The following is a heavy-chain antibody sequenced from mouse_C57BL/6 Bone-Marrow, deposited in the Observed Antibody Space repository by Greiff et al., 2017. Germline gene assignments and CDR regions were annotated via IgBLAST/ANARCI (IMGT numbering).Heavy chain of an antibody. CDR3: AKYGYDVPYAMDY. J-gene: IGHJ4*01. Sequence: VKLVESGPGLVQPSQSLSITCTVSGFSLTSYGVHWVRQSPGKGLEWLGVIWRGGSTDYNAAFMSRLSITKDNSKSHVFFKMNSLQADDTAIYYCAKYGYDVPYAMDYWGQGTSVTVSS. D-gene: IGHD2-2*01. V-gene: IGHV2-5*01. CDR1: GFSLTSYG. CDR2: IWRGGST.